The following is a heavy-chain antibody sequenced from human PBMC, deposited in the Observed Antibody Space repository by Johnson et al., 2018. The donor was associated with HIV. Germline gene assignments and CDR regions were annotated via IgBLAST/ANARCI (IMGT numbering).Heavy chain of an antibody. CDR3: AKDRNWGWPVWAFDI. Sequence: QVQLVESGGGVVKPGRSLRLSCTASGFTFSSYGLHWVRQAPGKGLEWVAVIWYDGSNKYYADSVKGRFTISRDNSKNTLYLQMNSLRAEDTAVYYCAKDRNWGWPVWAFDIWGQGTMVTVSS. CDR1: GFTFSSYG. V-gene: IGHV3-33*06. J-gene: IGHJ3*02. D-gene: IGHD3-16*01. CDR2: IWYDGSNK.